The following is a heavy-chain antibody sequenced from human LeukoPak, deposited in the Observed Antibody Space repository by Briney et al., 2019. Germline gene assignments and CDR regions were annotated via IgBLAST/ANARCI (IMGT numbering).Heavy chain of an antibody. V-gene: IGHV3-73*01. CDR1: GFTFSGSA. CDR2: IRSKANSYAT. CDR3: IGELFDY. D-gene: IGHD3-10*01. J-gene: IGHJ4*02. Sequence: GGSLRLSRAASGFTFSGSAIYWVRQASGKGLEWVGRIRSKANSYATAYAASVKGRFTISRDDSKNTAYLQMNSLKTEDTAVYYCIGELFDYWGQGTLVTVSS.